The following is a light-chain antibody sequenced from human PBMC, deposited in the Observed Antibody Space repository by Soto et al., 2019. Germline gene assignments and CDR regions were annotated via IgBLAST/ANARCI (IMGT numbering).Light chain of an antibody. Sequence: DIQMTQSPSTLSASVGDRVTITCRASQSISTWLAWYQQKPGKAPKVLIYKASSLETGVPPRFSDSGSGTEFTLTFSSLQPGDFATYYCQQYDSYPYTFGQGTKLEMK. CDR1: QSISTW. CDR3: QQYDSYPYT. V-gene: IGKV1-5*03. J-gene: IGKJ2*01. CDR2: KAS.